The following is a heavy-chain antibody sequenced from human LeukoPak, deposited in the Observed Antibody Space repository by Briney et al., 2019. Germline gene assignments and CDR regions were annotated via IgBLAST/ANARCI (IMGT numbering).Heavy chain of an antibody. J-gene: IGHJ4*02. V-gene: IGHV3-11*03. CDR3: ARGSHYDILTGYSQRHYFDY. Sequence: KSGGSLRLSCAASGFTFSTYAMSWVRQAPGKGLEWVSHITTSRSTYTNYADSVKGRFTISRDNARNSLYLQMNSLRAEDTAVYYCARGSHYDILTGYSQRHYFDYWGQGTLVTVSS. CDR2: ITTSRSTYT. D-gene: IGHD3-9*01. CDR1: GFTFSTYA.